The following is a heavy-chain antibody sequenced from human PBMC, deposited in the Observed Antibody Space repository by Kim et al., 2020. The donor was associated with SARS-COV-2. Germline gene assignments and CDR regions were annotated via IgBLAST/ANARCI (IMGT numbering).Heavy chain of an antibody. CDR1: GYTFTGYY. CDR3: ARDQRVMYSSSWELEYFQH. CDR2: INPNSGGT. J-gene: IGHJ1*01. V-gene: IGHV1-2*02. D-gene: IGHD6-13*01. Sequence: ASVKVSCKASGYTFTGYYMHWVRQAPGQGLEWMGWINPNSGGTNYAQKFQGRVTMTRDTSISTAYMELSRLRSDDTAVYYCARDQRVMYSSSWELEYFQHWGQGTLVTVSS.